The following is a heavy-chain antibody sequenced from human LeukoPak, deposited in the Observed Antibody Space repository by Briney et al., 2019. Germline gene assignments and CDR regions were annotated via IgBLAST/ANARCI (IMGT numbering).Heavy chain of an antibody. Sequence: ASVKVSCKASGGTFSSYAISWVRQAPGQGLEWMGRIIPILGIANYAQKFQGRVTITADKSTSTAYMELGSLRSEDTAVYYCARTPYDYGDYADAFDIWGQGTMVTVSS. CDR1: GGTFSSYA. J-gene: IGHJ3*02. CDR3: ARTPYDYGDYADAFDI. CDR2: IIPILGIA. D-gene: IGHD4-17*01. V-gene: IGHV1-69*04.